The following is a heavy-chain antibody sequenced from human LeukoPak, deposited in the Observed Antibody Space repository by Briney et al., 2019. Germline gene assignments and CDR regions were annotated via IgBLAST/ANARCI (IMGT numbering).Heavy chain of an antibody. V-gene: IGHV3-7*01. CDR2: INQDGNEN. D-gene: IGHD2-2*01. CDR1: GFTFSNYW. Sequence: GGSLRLSCAASGFTFSNYWMSWVRQAPGKGLEWVSDINQDGNENRYVASVKGRFTISRDNAKTSLFLQMNSLRAEDTAIYYCARDKEYCSGTSCYRASSFDYWGQGTLVSVSS. CDR3: ARDKEYCSGTSCYRASSFDY. J-gene: IGHJ4*02.